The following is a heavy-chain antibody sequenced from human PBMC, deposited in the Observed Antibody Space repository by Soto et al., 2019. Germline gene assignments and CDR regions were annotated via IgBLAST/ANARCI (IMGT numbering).Heavy chain of an antibody. CDR2: IFYSGST. J-gene: IGHJ4*02. CDR3: AREAGSGDYFAY. Sequence: QVQLQESGPGLVKPSQTLSLTCTVSGGSISSTGYFWTWIRQHPGKGLEWIGYIFYSGSTFHNPSLKTRVTISVDTSKNQCSLELSSVTAADTAVYYCAREAGSGDYFAYWGQGTLVTVSS. CDR1: GGSISSTGYF. D-gene: IGHD1-26*01. V-gene: IGHV4-31*03.